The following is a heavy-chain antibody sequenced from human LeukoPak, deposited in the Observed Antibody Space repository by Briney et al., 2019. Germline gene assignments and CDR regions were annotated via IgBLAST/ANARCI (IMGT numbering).Heavy chain of an antibody. Sequence: GGSLRLSCAASGFTLSEHYMSWIRQAPGKGLEWVSYISNSGRTIYYADSVKGRFIISRGNAENSLYLQMNSLRAEDTAVYYCARVIATRPHYHYYMDVWGKGTTVTVSS. V-gene: IGHV3-11*04. D-gene: IGHD6-6*01. CDR1: GFTLSEHY. CDR2: ISNSGRTI. J-gene: IGHJ6*03. CDR3: ARVIATRPHYHYYMDV.